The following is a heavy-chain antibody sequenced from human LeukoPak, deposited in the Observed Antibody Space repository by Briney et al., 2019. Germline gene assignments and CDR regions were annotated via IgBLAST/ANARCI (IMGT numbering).Heavy chain of an antibody. D-gene: IGHD3-22*01. CDR1: GGSISSGDYY. CDR3: ARVSDYYDSSGYQRATSDWFDP. J-gene: IGHJ5*02. V-gene: IGHV4-30-4*08. Sequence: SETLSLTCTVSGGSISSGDYYWSWIRQPPGKGLEWIGYIYYSGSTYYNPSLKSRVTISVDTSKNQFSLKLSSVTAADTAVYYCARVSDYYDSSGYQRATSDWFDPWGQGTLVTVSS. CDR2: IYYSGST.